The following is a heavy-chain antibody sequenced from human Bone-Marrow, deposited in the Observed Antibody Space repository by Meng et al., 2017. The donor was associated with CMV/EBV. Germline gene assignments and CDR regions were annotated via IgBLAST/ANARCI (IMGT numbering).Heavy chain of an antibody. D-gene: IGHD3-3*01. V-gene: IGHV4-39*07. Sequence: SETLSLTCTVSGGSIDNTGYYWGWIRQSPGKGLEWIANIYYTGSTYYDLSLRSRVTISVDTSKSQFSLKLSSVTAADTAVYYCARAYSSAGYDFWSGYSYYFDYWGQGTLVTVSS. CDR2: IYYTGST. J-gene: IGHJ4*02. CDR1: GGSIDNTGYY. CDR3: ARAYSSAGYDFWSGYSYYFDY.